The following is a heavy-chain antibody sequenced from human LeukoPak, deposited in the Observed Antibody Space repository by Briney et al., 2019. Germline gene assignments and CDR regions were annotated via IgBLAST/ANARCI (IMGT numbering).Heavy chain of an antibody. D-gene: IGHD3-22*01. Sequence: LGGSLRLSCAASGFTFSSYAMSWVRQAPGKGLEWVSAISGSGGSTYYADSVKGRFTISRDNSKNTLYLQMNSLRAEDTAVYYCAKREWAYDSSPYYWGQGTLVTVSS. J-gene: IGHJ4*02. CDR2: ISGSGGST. CDR3: AKREWAYDSSPYY. CDR1: GFTFSSYA. V-gene: IGHV3-23*01.